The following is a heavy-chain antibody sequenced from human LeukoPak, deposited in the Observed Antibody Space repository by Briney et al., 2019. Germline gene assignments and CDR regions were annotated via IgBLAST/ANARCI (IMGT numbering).Heavy chain of an antibody. CDR2: INSNDGST. D-gene: IGHD1-26*01. Sequence: ASVKVSCKASGYTFSKHYLHWVRQAPGQGLEWMGVINSNDGSTTYAQKFQGRVTMTRDTSTSTVYMELSSLRSEDTAVYYCARETAGATTQESLDIWGQGTMVTVSS. V-gene: IGHV1-46*01. J-gene: IGHJ3*02. CDR3: ARETAGATTQESLDI. CDR1: GYTFSKHY.